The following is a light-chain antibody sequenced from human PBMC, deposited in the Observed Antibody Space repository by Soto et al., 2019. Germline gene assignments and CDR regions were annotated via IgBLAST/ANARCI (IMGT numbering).Light chain of an antibody. J-gene: IGKJ1*01. Sequence: EIVMTQSPATLSVSPGERATLSCRASQSVKSNLAWYQQKPGRAPRLLIYGASTRATGVPARFSGSGSGTEFTLTISRLRSEDFAVYLCQQYNNWPTFGQGTKVEIK. CDR3: QQYNNWPT. V-gene: IGKV3-15*01. CDR1: QSVKSN. CDR2: GAS.